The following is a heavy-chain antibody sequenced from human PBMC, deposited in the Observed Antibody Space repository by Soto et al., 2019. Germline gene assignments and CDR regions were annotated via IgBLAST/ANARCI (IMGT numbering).Heavy chain of an antibody. V-gene: IGHV4-30-4*01. CDR3: ARSWFGELFWFDP. J-gene: IGHJ5*02. Sequence: PSETLSLTCTVSGGSISSGDYYWSWIRQPPGKGLEWIGYIYYSGSTYYNPSLKSRVTISVDTSKNQFSLKLSSVTAADTAVYYCARSWFGELFWFDPWGQGTLVTVSS. CDR1: GGSISSGDYY. D-gene: IGHD3-10*01. CDR2: IYYSGST.